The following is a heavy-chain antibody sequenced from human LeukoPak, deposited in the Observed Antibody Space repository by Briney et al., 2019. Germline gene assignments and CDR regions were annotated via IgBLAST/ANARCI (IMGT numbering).Heavy chain of an antibody. V-gene: IGHV3-7*01. J-gene: IGHJ5*01. Sequence: GGSLRLSCVASGFEFYEYPMMWVRQAPGKALEWVANIKRDGSEKNYVDSVRGRFTISRDNRGNSVYLHLTSLRPEDTAVYYCARGSVADGSGSYYRWFDLWGQGSLVAAS. CDR3: ARGSVADGSGSYYRWFDL. CDR2: IKRDGSEK. CDR1: GFEFYEYP. D-gene: IGHD3-10*01.